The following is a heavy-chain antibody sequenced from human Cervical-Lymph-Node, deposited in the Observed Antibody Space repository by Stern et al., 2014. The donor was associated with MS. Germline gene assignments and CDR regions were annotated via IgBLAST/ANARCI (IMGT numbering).Heavy chain of an antibody. J-gene: IGHJ5*02. D-gene: IGHD1-26*01. CDR2: IHASGST. CDR3: ATTRWDLFTWNWFDP. Sequence: QMQLVESGPGLVKPSQTLSLTCTVSGGSISSSGYYWSWIRQPADKGLEWIGRIHASGSTYYNPSLKSRVTLSTDTSTNQFSLKLPFVTAADTAVYYCATTRWDLFTWNWFDPWGQGTLVTVSS. V-gene: IGHV4-61*02. CDR1: GGSISSSGYY.